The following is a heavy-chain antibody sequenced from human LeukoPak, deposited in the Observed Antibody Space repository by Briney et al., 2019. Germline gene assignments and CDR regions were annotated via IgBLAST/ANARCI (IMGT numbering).Heavy chain of an antibody. V-gene: IGHV3-74*01. J-gene: IGHJ4*02. CDR2: INSDGSST. CDR1: GFTFSRYW. Sequence: PGGSLRPSCAASGFTFSRYWMHWVRQAPGKGLVWVSRINSDGSSTTYADSVKGRFTISRDNAMNTLYLQMNNLRAEDTAVYYCARDLSSGYYPELFDYWGQGTLVTVSS. D-gene: IGHD3-22*01. CDR3: ARDLSSGYYPELFDY.